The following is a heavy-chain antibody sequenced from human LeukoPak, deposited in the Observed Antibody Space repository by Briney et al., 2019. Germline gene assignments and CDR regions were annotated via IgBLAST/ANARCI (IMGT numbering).Heavy chain of an antibody. CDR2: IYYNGDT. Sequence: PSETLSLTCSVSGDSITGYSWSWIRQTPGKGLEWIGYIYYNGDTHYNPSLNSRLSMSVDTSKNHFSLKLSSVTAADTALYYCARGRNTMVRGAIGAETRYYYSYYMDVWGKGTTVTVSS. CDR1: GDSITGYS. V-gene: IGHV4-59*12. CDR3: ARGRNTMVRGAIGAETRYYYSYYMDV. D-gene: IGHD3-10*01. J-gene: IGHJ6*03.